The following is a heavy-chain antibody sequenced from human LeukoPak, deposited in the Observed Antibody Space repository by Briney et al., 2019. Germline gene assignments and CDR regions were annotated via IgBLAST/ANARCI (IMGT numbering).Heavy chain of an antibody. CDR3: AKIVDSSGYYRRYFDY. CDR2: ISGSGGST. D-gene: IGHD3-22*01. Sequence: PGGSLRLSCAASGFTFSSFAMSWVRQAPGKGLEWVSAISGSGGSTYYADSVKGRFTISRDNSKNTLYLQMNSLRAEDTAVYYCAKIVDSSGYYRRYFDYWGQGTLVTVSS. CDR1: GFTFSSFA. V-gene: IGHV3-23*01. J-gene: IGHJ4*02.